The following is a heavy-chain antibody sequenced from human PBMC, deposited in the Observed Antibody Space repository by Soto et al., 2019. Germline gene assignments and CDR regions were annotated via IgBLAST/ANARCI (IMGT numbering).Heavy chain of an antibody. CDR2: IYHSGST. J-gene: IGHJ5*02. Sequence: SETLSLTCAVSGGYISSVGYSWSWIRQPPGKGLEWIGYIYHSGSTYYNPSLKSRVTISVDRSKNQFSLKLSSVTAADTAGYYCARYSEAAAGRSSYNGSAPWGQGTLVTVSP. CDR3: ARYSEAAAGRSSYNGSAP. CDR1: GGYISSVGYS. D-gene: IGHD6-13*01. V-gene: IGHV4-30-2*01.